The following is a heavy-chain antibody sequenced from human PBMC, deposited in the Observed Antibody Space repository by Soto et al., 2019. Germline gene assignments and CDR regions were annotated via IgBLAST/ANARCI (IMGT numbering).Heavy chain of an antibody. J-gene: IGHJ5*02. CDR2: ISGSGGST. D-gene: IGHD6-13*01. CDR3: AKVLIGSSWYGGFDNWFDP. V-gene: IGHV3-23*01. CDR1: GFTFSSYA. Sequence: SLRLSCAASGFTFSSYAMSWVRQAPGKGLEWVSAISGSGGSTYYADSVKGRFTISRDNSKNTLYLQMNSLRAEDTAVYYCAKVLIGSSWYGGFDNWFDPWGQGTLVTVSS.